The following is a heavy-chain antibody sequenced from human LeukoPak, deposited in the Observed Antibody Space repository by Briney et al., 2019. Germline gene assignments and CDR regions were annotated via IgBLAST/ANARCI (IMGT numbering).Heavy chain of an antibody. Sequence: PGRSLRLSCAASGFTFSSYGMHWVRQAPGKGLEWVAIIWYDGSNKYYADSVKGRFTISRDNSKDTLYLQMNSLRAEDTAVYFCARSREHGSGTYGSYYFDYWGQGTLVTVSS. CDR1: GFTFSSYG. CDR3: ARSREHGSGTYGSYYFDY. D-gene: IGHD3-10*01. CDR2: IWYDGSNK. V-gene: IGHV3-33*01. J-gene: IGHJ4*02.